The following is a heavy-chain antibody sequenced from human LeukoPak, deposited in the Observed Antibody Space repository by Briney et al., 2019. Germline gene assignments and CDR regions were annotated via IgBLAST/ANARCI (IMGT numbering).Heavy chain of an antibody. Sequence: SETLSLTCTVSGGSISSSSYYWGWIRQPPGKGLEWIGSLYYNGSTYYNPSLKSRVTISVDTSKNQFSLKLSSVTAADTAVYYCARDNVWLRFCDYWGQGALVTVSS. CDR1: GGSISSSSYY. CDR3: ARDNVWLRFCDY. V-gene: IGHV4-39*07. CDR2: LYYNGST. J-gene: IGHJ4*02. D-gene: IGHD5-12*01.